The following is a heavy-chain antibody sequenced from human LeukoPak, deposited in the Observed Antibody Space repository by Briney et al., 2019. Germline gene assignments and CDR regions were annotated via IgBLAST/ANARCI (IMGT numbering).Heavy chain of an antibody. CDR3: ARVDAASLAVHY. Sequence: GASVKVSCKTSGYTFTSYYLNWVRQAPGQGLEWMGRINPNSGGTDSGQNFQGRVTVTRDTSISTAYMELSSLTFDDTAVYYCARVDAASLAVHYWGQGTLVIVSS. CDR1: GYTFTSYY. CDR2: INPNSGGT. J-gene: IGHJ4*02. D-gene: IGHD6-13*01. V-gene: IGHV1-2*02.